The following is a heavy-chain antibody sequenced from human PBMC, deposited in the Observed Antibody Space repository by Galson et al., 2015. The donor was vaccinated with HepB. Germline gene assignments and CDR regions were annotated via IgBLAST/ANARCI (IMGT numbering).Heavy chain of an antibody. D-gene: IGHD3-22*01. V-gene: IGHV1-69*13. CDR3: ATIHDSRRPSGYNFDY. Sequence: SVKVSCKASGDTFSSYAINWVRQAPGQGLEWMGGIIPIFGTATFAQKFQGRVTITADDSTSTAYMELRSLRSEDTAVYYCATIHDSRRPSGYNFDYWGQGTLVTVSS. J-gene: IGHJ4*02. CDR1: GDTFSSYA. CDR2: IIPIFGTA.